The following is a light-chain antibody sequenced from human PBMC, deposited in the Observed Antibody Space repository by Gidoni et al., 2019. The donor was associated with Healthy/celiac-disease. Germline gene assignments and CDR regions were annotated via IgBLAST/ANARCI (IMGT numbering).Light chain of an antibody. CDR1: QSVSSSY. Sequence: EIVLTQSPGTLSLSPGESATLSCRASQSVSSSYLDWYQQKPGQAPRLLLYGASSRATGIPDRFSGSGAGTDFTLTISRLEPEDFAVYYCQQYGSSLTWTFGQGTKVEIK. CDR2: GAS. CDR3: QQYGSSLTWT. J-gene: IGKJ1*01. V-gene: IGKV3-20*01.